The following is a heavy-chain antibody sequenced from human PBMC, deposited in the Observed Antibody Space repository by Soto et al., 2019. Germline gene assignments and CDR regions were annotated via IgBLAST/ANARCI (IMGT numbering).Heavy chain of an antibody. CDR3: ARGLPAADYYYYGMDV. CDR1: GYTFTGYY. D-gene: IGHD2-2*01. J-gene: IGHJ6*02. CDR2: INPNSGGT. Sequence: ASVKVSCKASGYTFTGYYMHWVRQAPGQGLEWMGWINPNSGGTNYAQKFQGRVTMTRDTSTSTAYMELSRLRSDDTAVYYCARGLPAADYYYYGMDVWGQGTTVTVSS. V-gene: IGHV1-2*02.